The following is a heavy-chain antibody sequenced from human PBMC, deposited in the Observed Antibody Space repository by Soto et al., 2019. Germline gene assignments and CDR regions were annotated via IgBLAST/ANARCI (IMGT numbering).Heavy chain of an antibody. CDR1: GGSFSGYY. V-gene: IGHV4-34*01. CDR2: INHSGST. CDR3: ARGGYSGYAR. Sequence: SETLSLTCAVYGGSFSGYYWSWIRQPPGKGLEWIGEINHSGSTNYNPSLKSRVTISVDTSKNQFSLKLSSVTAADTAVYFCARGGYSGYARWGQGTLVTVSS. J-gene: IGHJ4*02. D-gene: IGHD5-12*01.